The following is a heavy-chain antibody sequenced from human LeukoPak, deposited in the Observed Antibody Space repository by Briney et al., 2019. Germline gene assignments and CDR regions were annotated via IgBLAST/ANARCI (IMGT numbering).Heavy chain of an antibody. V-gene: IGHV3-7*01. CDR1: GFTFSTYW. CDR2: IKPDGSEK. D-gene: IGHD1-26*01. CDR3: LRSGGY. Sequence: PGGSLRLSCAAPGFTFSTYWMNWVRQAPGKGLEWVANIKPDGSEKYFVDSVKGRFTISRDNAKNSLYLQMNSLRAEDTAVYYCLRSGGYWGQGTPVTVSS. J-gene: IGHJ4*02.